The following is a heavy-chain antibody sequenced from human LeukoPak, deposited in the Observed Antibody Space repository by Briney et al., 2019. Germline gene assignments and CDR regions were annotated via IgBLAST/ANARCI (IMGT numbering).Heavy chain of an antibody. CDR3: AKGAYDFWSGYKYNWFDP. Sequence: GGSLRLSCAASGFTFSNYAMNWVRQASGKGLEWVSAISGSGGSTYYADSVQGRFTISRDNSKNTLYLQMNSLRAEDTAVYYCAKGAYDFWSGYKYNWFDPWGQGTLVTVSS. CDR2: ISGSGGST. V-gene: IGHV3-23*01. J-gene: IGHJ5*02. D-gene: IGHD3/OR15-3a*01. CDR1: GFTFSNYA.